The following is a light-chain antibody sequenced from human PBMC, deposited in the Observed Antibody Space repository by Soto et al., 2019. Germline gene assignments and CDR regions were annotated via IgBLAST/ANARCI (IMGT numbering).Light chain of an antibody. CDR1: SNDIGGYNL. V-gene: IGLV2-23*03. CDR2: EGS. J-gene: IGLJ2*01. Sequence: QSVLTQPASVSGSPGQSITISCTGTSNDIGGYNLVSWYQQHPGKAPRLIIYEGSKRSSGVSDRFSGSTSGNTASLTISGLQAEDEAHYSCCSFAGGATFVFGGGTQLTVL. CDR3: CSFAGGATFV.